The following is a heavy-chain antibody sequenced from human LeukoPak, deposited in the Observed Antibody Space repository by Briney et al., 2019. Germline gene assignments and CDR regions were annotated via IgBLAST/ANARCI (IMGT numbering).Heavy chain of an antibody. CDR1: GGSISSYY. V-gene: IGHV4-59*01. CDR3: ARDQGGRGFDP. J-gene: IGHJ5*02. Sequence: SETLSLTCTVSGGSISSYYWSWIRQPPGKGLEWIGYIYYSGSTNYNPSLKSRVTISVDTSKNQFSLKLSSVTAVDTAVYYCARDQGGRGFDPWGQGTLVTVSS. D-gene: IGHD2-15*01. CDR2: IYYSGST.